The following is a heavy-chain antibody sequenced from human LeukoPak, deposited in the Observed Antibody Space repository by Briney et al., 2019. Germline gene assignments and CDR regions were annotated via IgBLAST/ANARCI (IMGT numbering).Heavy chain of an antibody. D-gene: IGHD2-2*01. J-gene: IGHJ6*03. Sequence: PGGSLRLSCAASAFTFSNYAVTWVRQAPGKGLEWLSSIASSGDDTYYAASVRGRFKISRDNAKNTVYLQMDSLRADDTAVYYCARVDAVVASTLLFYNYMDVWGKGTAVSVSS. CDR3: ARVDAVVASTLLFYNYMDV. CDR1: AFTFSNYA. CDR2: IASSGDDT. V-gene: IGHV3-23*01.